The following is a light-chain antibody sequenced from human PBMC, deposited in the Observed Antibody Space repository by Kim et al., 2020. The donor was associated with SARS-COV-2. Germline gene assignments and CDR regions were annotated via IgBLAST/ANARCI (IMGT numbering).Light chain of an antibody. CDR3: CAYAGSYTYV. Sequence: GKSVTISCTGTGSNIGYYKLVSWYQQHPGKVPKLVMFDVSKRPSGVPDRFSGSNSGNTASLTISGLQGDDEADYYCCAYAGSYTYVFGTGTKVTVL. J-gene: IGLJ1*01. CDR1: GSNIGYYKL. V-gene: IGLV2-11*01. CDR2: DVS.